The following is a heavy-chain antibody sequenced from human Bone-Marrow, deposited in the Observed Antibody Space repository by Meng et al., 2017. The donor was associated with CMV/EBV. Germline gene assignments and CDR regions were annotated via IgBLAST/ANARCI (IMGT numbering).Heavy chain of an antibody. J-gene: IGHJ4*02. D-gene: IGHD3-3*01. CDR1: GFTFSSYG. Sequence: GESLKISCAASGFTFSSYGMHWVRQAPGKGLEWMAVIWYDGTNKYHVDSVKGRFTISRDNSRNTLYLQMNSLRAEDTAVYYCARSQGKGSGYPFDYWGQGTLVTVSS. V-gene: IGHV3-33*01. CDR2: IWYDGTNK. CDR3: ARSQGKGSGYPFDY.